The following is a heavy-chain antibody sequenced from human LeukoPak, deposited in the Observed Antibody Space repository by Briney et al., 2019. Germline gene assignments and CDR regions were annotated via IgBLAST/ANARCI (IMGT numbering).Heavy chain of an antibody. D-gene: IGHD3-16*01. CDR3: ARMTHTLGATYSHFDY. V-gene: IGHV1-2*02. CDR1: GYPFTNFY. Sequence: ASVKVSCKASGYPFTNFYVHWVRLAPGQGRDGLGWTHPVSGETIYAEKFQGRVTMTRDTSIRKAYMELTSLTSDDPAVYYCARMTHTLGATYSHFDYWGQGTLVTVSS. J-gene: IGHJ4*02. CDR2: THPVSGET.